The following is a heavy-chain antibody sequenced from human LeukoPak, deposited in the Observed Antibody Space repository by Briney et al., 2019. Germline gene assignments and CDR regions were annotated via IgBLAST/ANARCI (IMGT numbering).Heavy chain of an antibody. D-gene: IGHD3-10*01. CDR1: GFTFSSYS. CDR3: AREAGVITMVRGVFDY. V-gene: IGHV3-21*01. Sequence: GGSLRLSCAASGFTFSSYSMNWVRQAPGKGLEWVSSISSSSSYIYYADSVKGRFTTSRDNAKNSLYLQMNSLRAEDTAVYYCAREAGVITMVRGVFDYWGQGTLVTVSS. CDR2: ISSSSSYI. J-gene: IGHJ4*02.